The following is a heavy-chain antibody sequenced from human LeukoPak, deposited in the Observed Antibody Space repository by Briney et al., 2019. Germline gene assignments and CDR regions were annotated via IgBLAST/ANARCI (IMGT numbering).Heavy chain of an antibody. D-gene: IGHD1-26*01. Sequence: PGGSLRLSCAASGFTFRTDWMSWIRQAPGKEPEWVADINQDGSEEYYLQSVRGRFTVSRDNAQNAVFLQMTNLRADDTAVYYCARWKMELQRNAFDFWGQGTVVTVSS. CDR2: INQDGSEE. CDR1: GFTFRTDW. CDR3: ARWKMELQRNAFDF. J-gene: IGHJ3*01. V-gene: IGHV3-7*01.